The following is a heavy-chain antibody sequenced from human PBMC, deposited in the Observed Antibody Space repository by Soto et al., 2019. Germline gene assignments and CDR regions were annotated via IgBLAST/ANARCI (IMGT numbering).Heavy chain of an antibody. CDR1: GFTFSDYS. D-gene: IGHD2-8*02. V-gene: IGHV3-23*01. J-gene: IGHJ5*02. Sequence: EVQLLESGGGSLQTGGSLRLSCAASGFTFSDYSMVWVRQSPGKGLEWVSALSSSGRSTYYADSVKGRFTISRDNSKNTLYLQMNSLSADDTAVYFCGKGVPRVPTGYFDPWGQGTRVTVSS. CDR2: LSSSGRST. CDR3: GKGVPRVPTGYFDP.